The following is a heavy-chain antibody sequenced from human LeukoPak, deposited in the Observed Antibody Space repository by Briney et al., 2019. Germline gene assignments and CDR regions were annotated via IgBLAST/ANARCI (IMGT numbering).Heavy chain of an antibody. J-gene: IGHJ4*02. CDR1: GFTSSTYA. V-gene: IGHV3-23*01. Sequence: GGSLRLSCAASGFTSSTYAMNWVRQAPGQGLEWVSGISVSGVDTDYADSVRGRFTISRDNSKNTLYLQINSLRAEDTAVYYCAKDRSLGYWGQGTLVTVSS. CDR2: ISVSGVDT. CDR3: AKDRSLGY.